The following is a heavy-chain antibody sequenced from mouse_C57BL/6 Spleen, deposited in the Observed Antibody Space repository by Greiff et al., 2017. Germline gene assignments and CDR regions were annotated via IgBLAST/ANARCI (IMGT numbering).Heavy chain of an antibody. V-gene: IGHV2-5*01. CDR3: AKNRGSSYGYFDV. J-gene: IGHJ1*03. Sequence: VQLQESGPGLVQPSQSLSITCTVSGFSLTSYGVHWVRQSPGKGLEWLGVIWRGGSTDYNAAFMSRLSITKDNSKSQVFFKMNSLQADDTAIYYCAKNRGSSYGYFDVWGTGTTVTVSS. D-gene: IGHD1-1*01. CDR1: GFSLTSYG. CDR2: IWRGGST.